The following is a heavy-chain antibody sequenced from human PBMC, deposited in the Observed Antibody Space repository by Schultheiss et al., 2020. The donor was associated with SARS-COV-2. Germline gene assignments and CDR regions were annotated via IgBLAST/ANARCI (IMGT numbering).Heavy chain of an antibody. J-gene: IGHJ3*02. V-gene: IGHV3-21*01. CDR2: ITSSNSHI. Sequence: GGSLRLSCVASGFSLNRYSMNWVRQAPGKGLEWVSSITSSNSHIYYADSVKGRFTISRDNSKNTLYLQMNSLRADDTAVYYCTRGDAFDIWGQGTMVTVSS. CDR3: TRGDAFDI. CDR1: GFSLNRYS.